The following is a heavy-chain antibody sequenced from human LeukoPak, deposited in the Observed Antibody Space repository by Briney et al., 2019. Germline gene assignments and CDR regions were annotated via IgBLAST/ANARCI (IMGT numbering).Heavy chain of an antibody. V-gene: IGHV3-30*04. D-gene: IGHD2-2*01. CDR2: ISHDGNNK. CDR3: AKPKGTSHFSYYGMDV. J-gene: IGHJ6*02. CDR1: GFSFSSYA. Sequence: PGGSLRLSCAASGFSFSSYAMHWVRQAPGKGLEWVAVISHDGNNKYYADSVKGRFTISRDNSKNTLYLQMNSLRAGDTAVFYCAKPKGTSHFSYYGMDVWGQGTTVTVSS.